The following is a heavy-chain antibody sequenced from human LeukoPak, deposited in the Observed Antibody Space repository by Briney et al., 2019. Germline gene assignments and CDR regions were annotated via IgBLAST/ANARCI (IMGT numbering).Heavy chain of an antibody. V-gene: IGHV1-69*01. Sequence: SVKVSCKASGGTFSSYAISWVRQAPGQGLEWMGGIIPIFGTANYAQKFQGRVTITADESTSTAYMELSSLRSEDTAVYYCARGGHDGITIFAVDYWGQGTLVTVSS. CDR3: ARGGHDGITIFAVDY. CDR1: GGTFSSYA. CDR2: IIPIFGTA. D-gene: IGHD3-3*01. J-gene: IGHJ4*02.